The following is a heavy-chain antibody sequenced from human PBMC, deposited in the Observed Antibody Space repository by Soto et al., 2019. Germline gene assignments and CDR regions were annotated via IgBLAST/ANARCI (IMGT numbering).Heavy chain of an antibody. Sequence: GGSLRLSCAASGFTFSSYAMSWVRQAPGKGLEWVSAISGSGGSTYYADSVKGRFTISRDNSKNTLYLQMNSLRAEDTAVYYCAKDLSTPSGSYLGYFDYWGQGTLVNVSS. D-gene: IGHD1-26*01. V-gene: IGHV3-23*01. CDR1: GFTFSSYA. CDR2: ISGSGGST. CDR3: AKDLSTPSGSYLGYFDY. J-gene: IGHJ4*02.